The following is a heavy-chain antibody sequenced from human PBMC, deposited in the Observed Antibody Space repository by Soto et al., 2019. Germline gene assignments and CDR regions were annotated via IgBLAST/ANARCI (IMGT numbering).Heavy chain of an antibody. CDR3: ARNGITAKYYYYGMDV. V-gene: IGHV5-51*01. CDR2: IYPGDSDT. CDR1: GYSFTSYW. J-gene: IGHJ6*02. Sequence: GESLKISCKGSGYSFTSYWIGWVRQMPGKGLEWMGIIYPGDSDTRYSPSFQGQVTISADKSISTAYLQWSSLKASDTAMYYCARNGITAKYYYYGMDVWGQGTTVTVS. D-gene: IGHD1-20*01.